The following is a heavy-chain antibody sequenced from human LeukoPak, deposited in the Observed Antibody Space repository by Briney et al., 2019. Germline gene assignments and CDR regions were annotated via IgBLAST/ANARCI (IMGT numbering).Heavy chain of an antibody. D-gene: IGHD4-17*01. CDR2: IYSGDST. Sequence: GGSLRLSCAASGFTVSGNYISWVRQAPGKGLEWVSVIYSGDSTYYADSVKGRFSISRDNSKNTVYLQMNSLRAEDAAVYYCARGGYGEYVQAFDIWGQGTMVTVSS. CDR3: ARGGYGEYVQAFDI. J-gene: IGHJ3*02. V-gene: IGHV3-53*01. CDR1: GFTVSGNY.